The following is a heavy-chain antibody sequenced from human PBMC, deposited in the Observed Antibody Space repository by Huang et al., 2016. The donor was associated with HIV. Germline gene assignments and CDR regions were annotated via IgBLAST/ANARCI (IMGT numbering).Heavy chain of an antibody. J-gene: IGHJ4*02. CDR3: TTYSVSSRYFDY. CDR1: GYSFTNYW. Sequence: EVQLVQSGAEVKKPGESLKISCKGSGYSFTNYWIGWVRHLPGKGMEWMGVIYPDDADTRYSRSFEGQVTISVDKSVTTAYLQWRSLKASDTAIYYCTTYSVSSRYFDYWGQGTLVIVSS. D-gene: IGHD1-26*01. CDR2: IYPDDADT. V-gene: IGHV5-51*01.